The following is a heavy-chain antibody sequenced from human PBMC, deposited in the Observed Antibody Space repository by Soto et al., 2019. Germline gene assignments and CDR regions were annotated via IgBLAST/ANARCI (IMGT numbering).Heavy chain of an antibody. CDR2: IVVGSGNT. CDR3: AASPPPYYYDSSGYLALDAFDI. J-gene: IGHJ3*02. D-gene: IGHD3-22*01. CDR1: VFTFTSSA. V-gene: IGHV1-58*01. Sequence: ASVKVSCKASVFTFTSSAVQWVRQARGQRLEWIGWIVVGSGNTNYAQKFQERVTITRDMSTSTAYMELSSLRSEDTAVYYCAASPPPYYYDSSGYLALDAFDIWGQGTMVTVSS.